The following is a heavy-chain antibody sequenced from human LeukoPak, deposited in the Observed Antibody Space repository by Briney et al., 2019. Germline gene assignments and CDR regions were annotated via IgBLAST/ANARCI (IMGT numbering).Heavy chain of an antibody. V-gene: IGHV3-30-3*01. D-gene: IGHD4-11*01. CDR3: ARDVLQSFDI. CDR2: ISYDGSNK. Sequence: GGSLRLSCAASGFTFSSYAMHWVRQAPGKGLEWVAVISYDGSNKFYADSVKGRFTISRDNSQNPLYLQMNRLRAEDTAVYYCARDVLQSFDIWGQGTMVTVSS. J-gene: IGHJ3*02. CDR1: GFTFSSYA.